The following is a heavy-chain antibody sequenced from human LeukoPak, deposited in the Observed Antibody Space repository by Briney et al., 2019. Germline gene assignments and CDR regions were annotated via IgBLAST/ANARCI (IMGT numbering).Heavy chain of an antibody. CDR1: GFTVSSNY. J-gene: IGHJ1*01. D-gene: IGHD2-2*02. V-gene: IGHV3-23*01. Sequence: GGSLRLSCAASGFTVSSNYMSWVRQAPGKGLEWVSAISGSGGSTYYADSVKGRFTISRDNSKNTLYLQMNSLRAEDTAVYYCAKRVGFIVVVPAAIDFQHWGQGTLVTVSS. CDR3: AKRVGFIVVVPAAIDFQH. CDR2: ISGSGGST.